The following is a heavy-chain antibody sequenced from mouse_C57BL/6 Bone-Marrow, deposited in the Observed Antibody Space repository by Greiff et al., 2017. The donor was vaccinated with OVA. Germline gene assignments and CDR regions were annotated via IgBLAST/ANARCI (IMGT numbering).Heavy chain of an antibody. J-gene: IGHJ1*03. CDR3: GPGYYWYFDV. CDR1: GYSFTDYT. D-gene: IGHD2-2*01. CDR2: INPNYGTT. V-gene: IGHV1-39*01. Sequence: VQLKESGPELVKPGASVKISCKASGYSFTDYTLNWVKQSNGKSLEWIGVINPNYGTTSYNQKFKGKATLTVDQSSSTAYMQLNSLTSEDSAVYYCGPGYYWYFDVWGTGTTVTVSS.